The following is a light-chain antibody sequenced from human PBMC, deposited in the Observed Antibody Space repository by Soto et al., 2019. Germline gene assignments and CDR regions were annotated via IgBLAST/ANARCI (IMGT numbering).Light chain of an antibody. CDR2: GGS. CDR3: QEYNNWPPYT. J-gene: IGKJ2*01. Sequence: EIVITQSPATLSVSPEERATLSCRASQSVSSNLAWYQQKPGQAPRLLIYGGSTRATGSPARFSGSGSGTEFTLTISRLQSEDFAVYYCQEYNNWPPYTFGQGTKLEIK. CDR1: QSVSSN. V-gene: IGKV3-15*01.